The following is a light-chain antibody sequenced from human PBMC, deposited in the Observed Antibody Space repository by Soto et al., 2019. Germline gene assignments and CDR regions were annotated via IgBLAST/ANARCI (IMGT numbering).Light chain of an antibody. CDR1: QGISSY. Sequence: QVTQSASPLSASQAARVTISWRASQGISSYLGWYQQQPGKVPKLLIYAASTLHSGVPSRFSGSGSGTDFTLTISSLQPDDFATYYCQQYNSYPRTFGQGTKVDI. J-gene: IGKJ1*01. CDR3: QQYNSYPRT. CDR2: AAS. V-gene: IGKV1-27*01.